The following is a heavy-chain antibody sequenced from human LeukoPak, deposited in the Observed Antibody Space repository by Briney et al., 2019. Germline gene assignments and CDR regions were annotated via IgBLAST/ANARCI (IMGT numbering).Heavy chain of an antibody. CDR2: IKHDGNEK. V-gene: IGHV3-7*01. J-gene: IGHJ2*01. CDR3: ARAAYSSTWYSRYFDL. Sequence: SGGSLRLSCAASGLTFSTYWMSWVRQAPGKGLEWVANIKHDGNEKYYVDSVKGRFTISRDNAKNSLYLQMNSLRAGDTAVYYCARAAYSSTWYSRYFDLWGRGTLVTVSS. D-gene: IGHD6-13*01. CDR1: GLTFSTYW.